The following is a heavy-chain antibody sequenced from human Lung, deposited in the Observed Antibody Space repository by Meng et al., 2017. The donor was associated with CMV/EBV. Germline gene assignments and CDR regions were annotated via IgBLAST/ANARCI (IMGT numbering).Heavy chain of an antibody. V-gene: IGHV1-69*05. CDR2: IIPIFGTA. Sequence: KASGGTFSSYAISWVRQAPGQGLEWMGGIIPIFGTANYAQKFQGRVTITTDESTSTAYMELSSLRSEDTAAYYCATYYYGSGSHGGDWGQGTLVTVSS. J-gene: IGHJ4*02. CDR3: ATYYYGSGSHGGD. D-gene: IGHD3-10*01. CDR1: GGTFSSYA.